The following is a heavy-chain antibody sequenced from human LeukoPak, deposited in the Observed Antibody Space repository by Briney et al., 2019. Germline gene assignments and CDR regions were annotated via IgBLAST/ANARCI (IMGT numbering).Heavy chain of an antibody. CDR1: GFTFDDYA. Sequence: GGSLRLPCAASGFTFDDYAMHWVRQAPGKGLEWVSGISWNSGSIDFADSVKGRFTISRDNAKNSLYLQMNSLRTEDTALYYCAKSVSGYRTPFDYWGQGTLVTVSS. J-gene: IGHJ4*02. V-gene: IGHV3-9*01. CDR3: AKSVSGYRTPFDY. CDR2: ISWNSGSI. D-gene: IGHD3-22*01.